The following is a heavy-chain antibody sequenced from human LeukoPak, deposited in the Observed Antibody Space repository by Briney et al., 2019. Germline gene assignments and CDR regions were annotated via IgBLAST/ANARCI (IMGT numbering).Heavy chain of an antibody. CDR2: IIPIFGTA. CDR1: GGTFSSYA. D-gene: IGHD1-7*01. V-gene: IGHV1-69*06. CDR3: ARDSYNWNYPDY. J-gene: IGHJ4*02. Sequence: ASVKVSCKASGGTFSSYAISWVRQAPGQGLEWMGGIIPIFGTANYAQKFQGRVTITADKSTSTAYMELSSLRSEDTAVYYCARDSYNWNYPDYWGQGTLVTVSS.